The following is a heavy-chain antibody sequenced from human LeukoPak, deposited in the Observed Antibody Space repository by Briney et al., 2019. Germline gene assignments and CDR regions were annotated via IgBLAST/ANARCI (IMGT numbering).Heavy chain of an antibody. V-gene: IGHV3-23*01. D-gene: IGHD3-22*01. CDR1: GFTFSGYA. CDR3: AKGAYYYDSSGYPY. J-gene: IGHJ4*02. CDR2: ISGSGGST. Sequence: AGGSLRLSCAASGFTFSGYAMSWVRQAPGKGLEWVSAISGSGGSTYYADSVKDRFTISRDNSKNTLYLQMNSLRAEDTAVYYCAKGAYYYDSSGYPYWGQGTLVTVSS.